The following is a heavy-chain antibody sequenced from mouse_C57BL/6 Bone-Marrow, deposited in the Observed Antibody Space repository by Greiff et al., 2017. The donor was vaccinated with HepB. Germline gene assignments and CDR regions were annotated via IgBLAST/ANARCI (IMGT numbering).Heavy chain of an antibody. V-gene: IGHV1-69*01. J-gene: IGHJ1*03. CDR2: IDPSDSYT. Sequence: QVQLQQPGAELVMPGASVKLSCKASGYPFTSYWMHWVKQRPGQGLEGIGEIDPSDSYTNYNQKFKGKSTLTVDKSSSTAYMQLSSLTSEDSAVYYCARSKGYWYYDVWGTGTTVTVSS. CDR1: GYPFTSYW. CDR3: ARSKGYWYYDV.